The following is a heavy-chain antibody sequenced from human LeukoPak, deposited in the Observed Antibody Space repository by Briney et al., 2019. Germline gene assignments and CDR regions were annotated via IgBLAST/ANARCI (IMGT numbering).Heavy chain of an antibody. CDR2: IYYSGST. CDR3: ARLDDYGDYELDY. J-gene: IGHJ4*02. CDR1: GGSISSYY. V-gene: IGHV4-59*01. D-gene: IGHD4-17*01. Sequence: SETLSLTCTVSGGSISSYYWSWIRQPPGKGLEWIGYIYYSGSTNYNPSLKSRVTISVDTSKYQFSLKLSSVTAADTAVYYCARLDDYGDYELDYWGQGTLVTVSS.